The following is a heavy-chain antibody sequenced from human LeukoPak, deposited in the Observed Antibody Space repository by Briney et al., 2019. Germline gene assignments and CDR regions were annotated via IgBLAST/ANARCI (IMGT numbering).Heavy chain of an antibody. CDR3: ARLYSSSWYFDY. J-gene: IGHJ4*02. D-gene: IGHD6-13*01. CDR2: IYYSGST. Sequence: SETLSLTCTVSGGSIRSYYWSWIRQPPGKGLEWIGYIYYSGSTNYNPSLKSRVTISVDTSKNQFSLKLSSVTAADTAVYYCARLYSSSWYFDYWGQGTLVTVSS. V-gene: IGHV4-59*08. CDR1: GGSIRSYY.